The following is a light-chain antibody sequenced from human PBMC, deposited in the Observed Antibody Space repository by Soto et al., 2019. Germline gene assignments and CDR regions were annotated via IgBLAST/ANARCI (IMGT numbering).Light chain of an antibody. V-gene: IGKV1-5*03. CDR2: KAS. CDR1: QSISSW. J-gene: IGKJ1*01. Sequence: DIQMTQSPSTLSASVGDRVTITCRASQSISSWLAWYQQKPGKAPKLLIYKASSLETGVPSRFSGSGSGTEFTLTISSLQPDDFATYYCQHYSGYPRTFGQGTKVDIK. CDR3: QHYSGYPRT.